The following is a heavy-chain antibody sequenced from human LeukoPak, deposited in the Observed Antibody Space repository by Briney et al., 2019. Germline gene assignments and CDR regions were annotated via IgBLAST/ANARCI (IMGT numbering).Heavy chain of an antibody. Sequence: AGGSLRLSCVGSGFTSIAYALTWARQAPGKGLEWVAVTVGGGDGTYYADSVKGRFTISRDNSNNTLYLQMNSLRAEDTAVYYCAKLTTSWGQGTLVTVSS. CDR1: GFTSIAYA. D-gene: IGHD4-11*01. CDR3: AKLTTS. J-gene: IGHJ4*02. CDR2: TVGGGDGT. V-gene: IGHV3-23*01.